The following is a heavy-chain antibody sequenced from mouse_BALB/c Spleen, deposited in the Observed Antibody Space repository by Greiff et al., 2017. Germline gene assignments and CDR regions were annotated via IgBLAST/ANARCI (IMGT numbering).Heavy chain of an antibody. Sequence: QVQLQQSGAELVRPGVSVKISCKGSGYTFTDYAMHWVKQSHAKSLEWIGVISTYYGDASYNQKFKGKATMTVDKSSSTAYMELARLTSEDSAIYYCARDYDGPYAMDYWGQGTSVTVSS. CDR3: ARDYDGPYAMDY. CDR1: GYTFTDYA. V-gene: IGHV1S137*01. CDR2: ISTYYGDA. D-gene: IGHD2-4*01. J-gene: IGHJ4*01.